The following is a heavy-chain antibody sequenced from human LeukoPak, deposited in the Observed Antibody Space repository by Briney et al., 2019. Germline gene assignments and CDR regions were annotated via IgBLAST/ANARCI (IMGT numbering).Heavy chain of an antibody. CDR1: GFSFGKYW. J-gene: IGHJ6*02. D-gene: IGHD3-10*01. Sequence: GGSLRLSCVASGFSFGKYWMSWVRQAPGKGLEWVANIKLDGSEKNYVDSVKGRFTISRDNSKNTLYLQMNSLRAEDTAVYYCASQGGLLWFGELSGGMDVWGQGTTVTVSS. CDR2: IKLDGSEK. CDR3: ASQGGLLWFGELSGGMDV. V-gene: IGHV3-7*01.